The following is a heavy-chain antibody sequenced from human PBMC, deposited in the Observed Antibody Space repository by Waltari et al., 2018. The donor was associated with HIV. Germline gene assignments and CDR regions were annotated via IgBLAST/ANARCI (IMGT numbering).Heavy chain of an antibody. CDR1: GFTFGTYA. CDR2: ISNDGRNK. Sequence: QVQLVECGGGVVQPGRSLGLCCAAAGFTFGTYARHWVRQAPGTGLGWVAVISNDGRNKYYADAVKGRFTISRDNSKNTLYLQMNSLRPEDTALYYCARRSITGTRGRAFDIWGQGTMVTVSS. J-gene: IGHJ3*02. CDR3: ARRSITGTRGRAFDI. D-gene: IGHD1-20*01. V-gene: IGHV3-30*04.